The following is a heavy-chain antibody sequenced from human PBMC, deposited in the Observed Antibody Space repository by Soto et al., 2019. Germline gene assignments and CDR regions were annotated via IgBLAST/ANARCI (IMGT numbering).Heavy chain of an antibody. D-gene: IGHD3-9*01. CDR2: IYSGGST. CDR1: GFTVSSNY. V-gene: IGHV3-66*01. Sequence: GGSLRLSCAASGFTVSSNYMSWVRQAPGKGLEWVSVIYSGGSTYYADSVKGRFTISRDNSKNTLYLQMNSLRAEDTAVYYCARRHHDILTGSYYFDYWGQGTLVTVSS. CDR3: ARRHHDILTGSYYFDY. J-gene: IGHJ4*02.